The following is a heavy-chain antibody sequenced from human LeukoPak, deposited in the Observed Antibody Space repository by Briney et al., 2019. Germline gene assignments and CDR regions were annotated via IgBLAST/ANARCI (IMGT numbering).Heavy chain of an antibody. V-gene: IGHV3-15*01. Sequence: GGSLRLSCAASGYNFNNAWMNWVRQAPGKGLEWVGRIKSKAEGGTTDYAEPVKGRFTISRDDSKITLYLQMNSLKTEDTGVYYCTTYWGNGGRFYYFDYWGQGTLVTVSS. J-gene: IGHJ4*02. CDR1: GYNFNNAW. CDR3: TTYWGNGGRFYYFDY. D-gene: IGHD1-26*01. CDR2: IKSKAEGGTT.